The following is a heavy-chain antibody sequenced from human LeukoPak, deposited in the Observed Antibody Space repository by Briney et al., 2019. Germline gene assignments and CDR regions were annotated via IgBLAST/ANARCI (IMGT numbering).Heavy chain of an antibody. CDR2: LHLGDSDS. CDR1: GYRFSNYW. J-gene: IGHJ6*02. V-gene: IGHV5-51*01. D-gene: IGHD6-13*01. Sequence: PGETLTISCLGSGYRFSNYWIGGVRQMPGKGLGWMGILHLGDSDSRYSPSFKGQVSISADKSIHPAYLPWSSLKASDTAIYYCARLPTSGWYNGYYAIDVWGQGTTVPVSS. CDR3: ARLPTSGWYNGYYAIDV.